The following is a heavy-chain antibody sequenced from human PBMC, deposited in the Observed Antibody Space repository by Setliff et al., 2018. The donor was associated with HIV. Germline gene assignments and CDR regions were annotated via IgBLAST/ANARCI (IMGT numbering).Heavy chain of an antibody. J-gene: IGHJ6*02. Sequence: KASETLSLTCTVSGGSISSYYWSWIRQPPGKGLEWIAYIYYSGSTNYNPSLKSRVTISVDTSKNQFSLKLSSVIAADTAVYYCARIFGDQGYYYGMDVWGQGTTVTVSS. V-gene: IGHV4-59*01. D-gene: IGHD3-3*01. CDR2: IYYSGST. CDR3: ARIFGDQGYYYGMDV. CDR1: GGSISSYY.